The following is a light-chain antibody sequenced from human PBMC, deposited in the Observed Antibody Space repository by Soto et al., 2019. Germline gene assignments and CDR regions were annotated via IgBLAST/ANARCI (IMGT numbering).Light chain of an antibody. V-gene: IGKV4-1*01. CDR3: QQYESTPPT. Sequence: DIVMTQSLDSLAVSLGERATINCKSSQSVLYSSNNKNYLAWYQQGPGQPPKLLIYWASTRESGVPDRFSGSGSGTDFTLTITSLQAEDVAVYYCQQYESTPPTFGQGTKLEIK. J-gene: IGKJ2*01. CDR2: WAS. CDR1: QSVLYSSNNKNY.